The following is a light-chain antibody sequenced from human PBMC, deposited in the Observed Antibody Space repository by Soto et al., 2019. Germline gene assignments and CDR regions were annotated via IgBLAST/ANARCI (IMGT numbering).Light chain of an antibody. Sequence: QLVLTQSPSASASLGASVKLTCTLSSGHSSYAIAWHQQQPEKGPRYLMKLNSDGSHSKGDGIPDRFSGSSSGAEHYLTISNRQSEEEADYYCQTWGTGIGVFGGGTKLTVL. CDR1: SGHSSYA. V-gene: IGLV4-69*01. CDR2: LNSDGSH. CDR3: QTWGTGIGV. J-gene: IGLJ2*01.